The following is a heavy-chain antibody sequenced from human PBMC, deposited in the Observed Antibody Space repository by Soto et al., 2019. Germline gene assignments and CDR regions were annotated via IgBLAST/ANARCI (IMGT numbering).Heavy chain of an antibody. Sequence: SETLSLTCTVSGGSITDYSWVWIRQPAGKGLEWIGRIFSSGSTNYNPSLKGRIPMSLDTSKNQFSLKLNSATATDTAVYFCARDQGVVVTADNWFDPWGQGILVTVSS. CDR1: GGSITDYS. V-gene: IGHV4-4*07. J-gene: IGHJ5*02. CDR2: IFSSGST. D-gene: IGHD2-21*02. CDR3: ARDQGVVVTADNWFDP.